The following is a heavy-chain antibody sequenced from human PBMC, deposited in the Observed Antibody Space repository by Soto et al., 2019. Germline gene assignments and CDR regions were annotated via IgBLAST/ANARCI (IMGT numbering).Heavy chain of an antibody. V-gene: IGHV4-39*02. CDR1: GGSISYTDYY. J-gene: IGHJ4*02. Sequence: QLQLHESGPGLVRPSETLSLTCTVSGGSISYTDYYWGWVRQPPGKGLEWIGTIYYNGATQYNPSLKSRVTLSVDTSKTHFSLKLTSGTAADTAVYYCARELRGSSGPPSSDYWGQGTLVTVSS. CDR3: ARELRGSSGPPSSDY. CDR2: IYYNGAT. D-gene: IGHD3-10*01.